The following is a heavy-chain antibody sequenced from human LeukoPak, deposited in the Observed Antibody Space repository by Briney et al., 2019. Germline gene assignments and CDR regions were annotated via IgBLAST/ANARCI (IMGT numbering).Heavy chain of an antibody. CDR1: GGSFSGYY. D-gene: IGHD3-10*01. V-gene: IGHV4-34*01. CDR3: ARGGDYGPTDY. J-gene: IGHJ4*02. Sequence: SETLSLTCAVYGGSFSGYYWSWIRQPPGKGLEWIGEINHSGSTNYNPSLKSRVTISVDTSKNQFSLKLSSVTAADTAVYYCARGGDYGPTDYWGQGTLVTVSS. CDR2: INHSGST.